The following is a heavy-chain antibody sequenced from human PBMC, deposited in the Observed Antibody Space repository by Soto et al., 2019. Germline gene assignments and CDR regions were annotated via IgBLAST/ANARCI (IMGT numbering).Heavy chain of an antibody. CDR2: IYHSGST. V-gene: IGHV4-4*02. J-gene: IGHJ5*02. CDR3: ARDHRDYALSGIDP. CDR1: GGSISSSNW. Sequence: SETLSLTCAVSGGSISSSNWWSWVRQPPGKGLEWIGEIYHSGSTNYNPSLKSRVTISVDKSKNQFSLKLSSVTAADTAVYYCARDHRDYALSGIDPWGQGTLVTVSS. D-gene: IGHD4-17*01.